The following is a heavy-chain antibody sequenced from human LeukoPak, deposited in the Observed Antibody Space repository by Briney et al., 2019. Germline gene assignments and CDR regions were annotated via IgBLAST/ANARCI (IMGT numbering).Heavy chain of an antibody. CDR2: ITSTSYV. V-gene: IGHV3-21*01. CDR1: GFTFSTYT. J-gene: IGHJ3*02. Sequence: GGSLRPSCAASGFTFSTYTMNWVRQAPGKGLEWVSSITSTSYVSYADSVKGRFTISRDNAKNSLYLQMFSLRAEDTAVYYCATEAAFDIWGQGTMVTVSS. CDR3: ATEAAFDI.